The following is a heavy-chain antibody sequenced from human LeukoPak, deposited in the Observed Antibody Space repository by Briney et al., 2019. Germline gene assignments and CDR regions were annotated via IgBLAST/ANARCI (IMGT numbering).Heavy chain of an antibody. CDR2: ISGSGGST. V-gene: IGHV3-23*01. CDR1: GFTFSSYS. Sequence: PGGSLRLSCAASGFTFSSYSMSWVRQAPGKGLEWVSAISGSGGSTYYADSVKGRFTISRDNSKNTLYLQMNSLRAEDTAVYYCAKGYDFWSGYSVTAFDYWGQGTLVTVSS. D-gene: IGHD3-3*01. CDR3: AKGYDFWSGYSVTAFDY. J-gene: IGHJ4*02.